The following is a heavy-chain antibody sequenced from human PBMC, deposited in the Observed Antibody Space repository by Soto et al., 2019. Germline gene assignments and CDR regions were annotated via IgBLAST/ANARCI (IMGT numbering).Heavy chain of an antibody. CDR3: ARQGYCSSTACYTVDY. CDR1: GYSFTNYW. Sequence: GESLKISCKGSGYSFTNYWIGWVRRMPGKGLEWMGIIYPGDSNTRYSPSFQGQVTISADKPISTAYLQWSSLKASDTAMYYCARQGYCSSTACYTVDYWGQGTLVTVSS. J-gene: IGHJ4*02. CDR2: IYPGDSNT. D-gene: IGHD2-2*02. V-gene: IGHV5-51*01.